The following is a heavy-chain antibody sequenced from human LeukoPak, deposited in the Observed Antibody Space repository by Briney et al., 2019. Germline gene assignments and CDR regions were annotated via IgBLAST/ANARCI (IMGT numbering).Heavy chain of an antibody. CDR2: INPNSGGT. CDR1: GGTFSSYA. CDR3: AREFVGVGVWQVAHSYFEN. Sequence: GASVKVSCKASGGTFSSYAISWVRQAPGQGLEWMGWINPNSGGTNYAQKFQGRVTMTRDASISTAYMELSRLRSDDTAVYYCAREFVGVGVWQVAHSYFENWGQGTLVTVSS. D-gene: IGHD1-26*01. V-gene: IGHV1-2*02. J-gene: IGHJ4*02.